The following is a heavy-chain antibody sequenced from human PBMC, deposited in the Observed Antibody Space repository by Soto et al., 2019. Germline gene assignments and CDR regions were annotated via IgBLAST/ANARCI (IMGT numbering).Heavy chain of an antibody. CDR3: ATAGSDFWSDLFDY. CDR2: TTGSGTRT. V-gene: IGHV3-23*01. D-gene: IGHD3-3*01. J-gene: IGHJ4*02. CDR1: GFTSSSYG. Sequence: DVQLLESGGGSVQPGGSLRLSCAASGFTSSSYGMSWVRQAPGKGLEWVSGTTGSGTRTYYADSVKGRFTISRDNSKNTLYLQMNSLRAEDTAVYYCATAGSDFWSDLFDYWGQGTLVTVSS.